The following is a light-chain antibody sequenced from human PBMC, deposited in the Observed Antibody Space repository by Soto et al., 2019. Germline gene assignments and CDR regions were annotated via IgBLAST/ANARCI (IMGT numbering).Light chain of an antibody. J-gene: IGLJ2*01. CDR3: CSYAGSSLI. Sequence: QSVLTQPRSVSGSPGQSVTISCTGTNSDVGHYNYASWYQQHPGKAPKLIIFDVDKRPSGVPDRFSGSKSGNTASLTISGLQAEDEADYYCCSYAGSSLIFGGGTKVTVL. CDR2: DVD. V-gene: IGLV2-11*01. CDR1: NSDVGHYNY.